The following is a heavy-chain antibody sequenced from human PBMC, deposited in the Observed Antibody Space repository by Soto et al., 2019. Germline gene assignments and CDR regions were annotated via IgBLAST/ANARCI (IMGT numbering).Heavy chain of an antibody. CDR3: ARSHSFDGSIYHYYFDF. V-gene: IGHV4-59*01. J-gene: IGHJ4*02. CDR2: TYYTGGT. Sequence: PLETLRLTCTFSGSYIISYCGSLIRQTPGKGLEWIGYTYYTGGTNYNPSLESRITMSVDTSNSEFSLDLTSVTAADTAVYYCARSHSFDGSIYHYYFDFWGQGTLVTLSS. CDR1: GSYIISYC. D-gene: IGHD3-3*02.